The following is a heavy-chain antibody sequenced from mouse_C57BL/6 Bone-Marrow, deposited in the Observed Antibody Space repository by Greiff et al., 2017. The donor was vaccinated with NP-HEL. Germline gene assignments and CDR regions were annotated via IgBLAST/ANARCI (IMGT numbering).Heavy chain of an antibody. Sequence: EVHLVESGGGLVKPGGSLKLSCAASGYTFSDYGMHWVRQAPEKGLEWVAYISTGSSTIYYADTVKGRSTISRDNAKNTLYLQLTSLRSEDTAMYYCARRAIDYWGQGTSVTVSS. CDR2: ISTGSSTI. J-gene: IGHJ4*01. V-gene: IGHV5-17*01. CDR3: ARRAIDY. CDR1: GYTFSDYG.